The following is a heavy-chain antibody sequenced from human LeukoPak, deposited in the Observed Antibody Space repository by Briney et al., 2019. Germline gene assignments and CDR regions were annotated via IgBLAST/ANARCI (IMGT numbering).Heavy chain of an antibody. J-gene: IGHJ4*02. V-gene: IGHV3-15*01. CDR3: TSRGDYSRTYFDH. CDR2: IKSKTDGGTT. Sequence: GGSLRLSCAASGFTFSNAWMSWVRQAPGKGLEWVGRIKSKTDGGTTDYAAPVKGRFTISRDDSKNTLYLQMNSLKTEDTAVYYCTSRGDYSRTYFDHWGQGTLVTVSS. D-gene: IGHD4-17*01. CDR1: GFTFSNAW.